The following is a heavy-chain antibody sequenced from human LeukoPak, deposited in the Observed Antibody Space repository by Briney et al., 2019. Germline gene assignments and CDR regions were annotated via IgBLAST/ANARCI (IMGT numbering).Heavy chain of an antibody. V-gene: IGHV1-18*01. CDR1: GGTFSSYG. Sequence: ASVKVSCKASGGTFSSYGISWVRQAPGQGLEWMGWISAYNGNTNYAQKLQGRVTMTTDTSTSTAYMELRSLRSDDTAVYYCAREDLNPYKGFDPWGQGTLVTVSS. CDR2: ISAYNGNT. CDR3: AREDLNPYKGFDP. D-gene: IGHD1-1*01. J-gene: IGHJ5*02.